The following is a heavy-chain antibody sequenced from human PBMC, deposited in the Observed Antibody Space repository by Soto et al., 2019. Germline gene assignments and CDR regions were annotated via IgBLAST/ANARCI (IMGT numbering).Heavy chain of an antibody. CDR3: ARLMYYYDSSGYYPAFDY. CDR2: IYYSGST. CDR1: GGSISSSSYY. J-gene: IGHJ4*02. V-gene: IGHV4-39*01. D-gene: IGHD3-22*01. Sequence: SETLSLACTVSGGSISSSSYYWGWIRQPPGKGLEWIGSIYYSGSTYYNPSLKSRVTISVDTSENQFSLKLSSVTAADTAVYYCARLMYYYDSSGYYPAFDYWGQGTLVTVSS.